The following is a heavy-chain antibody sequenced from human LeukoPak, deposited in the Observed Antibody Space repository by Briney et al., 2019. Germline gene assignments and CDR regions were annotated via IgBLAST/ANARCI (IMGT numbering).Heavy chain of an antibody. CDR1: AFTFSRYA. CDR2: ISCSGGST. V-gene: IGHV3-23*01. Sequence: GRSLRLPSAASAFTFSRYAMSWVRPPPEKGREWVSAISCSGGSTFHADSVKGRFTISRDNSKNTLYLQMNSLRGEDTAVYYCAKGGPFRGYYGDYWGQGTLVTVSS. D-gene: IGHD3-22*01. J-gene: IGHJ4*02. CDR3: AKGGPFRGYYGDY.